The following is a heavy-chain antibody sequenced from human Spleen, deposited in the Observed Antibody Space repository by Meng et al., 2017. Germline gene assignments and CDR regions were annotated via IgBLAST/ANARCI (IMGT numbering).Heavy chain of an antibody. Sequence: SETLSLTCTVSGYSISSGRYWGWIRQPPGKGLEWIGSIYYSGSTSYNLSFKSRVTISVDTSRNQFSMKLSSVTAADTAVYFCAKKYQDRTDYFDNWGQGTLVTVSS. CDR3: AKKYQDRTDYFDN. J-gene: IGHJ4*02. D-gene: IGHD2-2*01. CDR2: IYYSGST. CDR1: GYSISSGRY. V-gene: IGHV4-38-2*02.